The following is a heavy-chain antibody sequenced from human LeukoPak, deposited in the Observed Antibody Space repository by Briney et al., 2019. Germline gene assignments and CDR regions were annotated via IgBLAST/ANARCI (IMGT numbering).Heavy chain of an antibody. Sequence: GGSLSLSCAASGITVSSNYMTWVREAPGKGLQWVSVIYSGGSTYYADSVKGRFTISRLNSKNTLYLQMNRLRAEDTAVYYCARLVSMNWFDPWGQGTLVTVSS. J-gene: IGHJ5*02. CDR1: GITVSSNY. V-gene: IGHV3-53*04. D-gene: IGHD5/OR15-5a*01. CDR2: IYSGGST. CDR3: ARLVSMNWFDP.